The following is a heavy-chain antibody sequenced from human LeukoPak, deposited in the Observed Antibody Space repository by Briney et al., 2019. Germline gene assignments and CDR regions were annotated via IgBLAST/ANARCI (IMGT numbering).Heavy chain of an antibody. V-gene: IGHV4-34*01. CDR2: INHSGST. J-gene: IGHJ5*02. CDR3: ARHKAAAGTLVNWFDP. CDR1: GGSFSGYY. D-gene: IGHD6-13*01. Sequence: SQTLSLTCAVYGGSFSGYYWSWIRQPPGKGLEWIGEINHSGSTNYNPSLKSRVTISVDTSKNQFSLKLSSVTAADTAVYYCARHKAAAGTLVNWFDPWGQGTLVTVSS.